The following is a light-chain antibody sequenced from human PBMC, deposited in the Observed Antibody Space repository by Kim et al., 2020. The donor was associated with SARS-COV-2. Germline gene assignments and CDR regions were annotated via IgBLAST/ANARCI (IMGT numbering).Light chain of an antibody. CDR1: QSISRW. Sequence: SASVGDRVTITCRASQSISRWLAWYQEKPGKAPKLLIYETSNLESGVPSRFSGSGSGTEFTLTISSLQPDDFATYYCQQYDAFVTFGQGTRLEIK. V-gene: IGKV1-5*03. CDR3: QQYDAFVT. CDR2: ETS. J-gene: IGKJ5*01.